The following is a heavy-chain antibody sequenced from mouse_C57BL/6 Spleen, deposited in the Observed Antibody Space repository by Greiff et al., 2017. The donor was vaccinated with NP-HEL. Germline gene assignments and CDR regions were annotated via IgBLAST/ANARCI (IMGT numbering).Heavy chain of an antibody. D-gene: IGHD1-1*01. V-gene: IGHV1-64*01. CDR2: IHPNSGST. J-gene: IGHJ2*01. Sequence: VQLQQPGAELVKPGASVKLSCKASGYTFTSYWMHWVKQRPGQGLEWIGMIHPNSGSTNYNEKFKSKATLTVDKSSSTAYMQLSSLTSEDSAVYYCARGGYGSSYGDYWGQGTTLTVSS. CDR3: ARGGYGSSYGDY. CDR1: GYTFTSYW.